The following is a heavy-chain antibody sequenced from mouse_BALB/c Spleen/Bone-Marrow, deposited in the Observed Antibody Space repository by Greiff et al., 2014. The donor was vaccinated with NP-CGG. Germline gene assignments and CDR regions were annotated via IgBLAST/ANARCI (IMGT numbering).Heavy chain of an antibody. CDR1: GFNIKDTY. CDR2: IGPANGNT. CDR3: ASYYYGSSGFAY. J-gene: IGHJ3*01. Sequence: VQLKDSGAELVKPGASVKLSCTASGFNIKDTYMHWVKQRPEQGLEWIGRIGPANGNTKYDPKFQGKATITADTSSNTAYLQLSSLTSEDTAVYYCASYYYGSSGFAYWGQGTLVTVSA. D-gene: IGHD1-1*01. V-gene: IGHV14-3*02.